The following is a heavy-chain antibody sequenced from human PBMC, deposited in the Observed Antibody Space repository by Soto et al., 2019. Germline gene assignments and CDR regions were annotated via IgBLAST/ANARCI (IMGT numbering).Heavy chain of an antibody. Sequence: EVQLVESGGGLVQPGGSLRLSCAASGITFSNFWMSWVRQAPGKGLEWVAKIKQDGSEKLYVDSVKGRFAVSRDNAKNPLYLQMNRLRAEDTAVYYCARDFTDDAFDIWGQGTMVTVSS. V-gene: IGHV3-7*03. CDR1: GITFSNFW. CDR3: ARDFTDDAFDI. CDR2: IKQDGSEK. J-gene: IGHJ3*02.